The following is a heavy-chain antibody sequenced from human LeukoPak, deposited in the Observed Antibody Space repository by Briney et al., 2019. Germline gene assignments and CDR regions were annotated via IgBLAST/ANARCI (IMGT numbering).Heavy chain of an antibody. Sequence: SVKVSCKASGGTFSSYAISWVRQAPGQGLEWMGRIIPIFGTANYAQKFQGRVTITTDESTSTAYMELSSLRSEDTAVYYCARVGHSTRLQTYHFDYWGQGTLVTVSS. CDR2: IIPIFGTA. CDR3: ARVGHSTRLQTYHFDY. D-gene: IGHD2-15*01. J-gene: IGHJ4*02. CDR1: GGTFSSYA. V-gene: IGHV1-69*05.